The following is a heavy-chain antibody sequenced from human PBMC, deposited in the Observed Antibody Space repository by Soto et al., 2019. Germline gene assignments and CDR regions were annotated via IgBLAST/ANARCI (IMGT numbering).Heavy chain of an antibody. J-gene: IGHJ4*02. CDR3: ARLVYDTRLNYMYFDF. V-gene: IGHV4-4*02. CDR1: GVSISSGNW. D-gene: IGHD2-8*01. CDR2: IFHDGTA. Sequence: SETLSLTCAVSGVSISSGNWWTWVRQTPQRGLEYIGEIFHDGTANYYPSFERRVAISVDTSKNQFSLKLTSVTAADTAIYFCARLVYDTRLNYMYFDFWGQRALVTVSS.